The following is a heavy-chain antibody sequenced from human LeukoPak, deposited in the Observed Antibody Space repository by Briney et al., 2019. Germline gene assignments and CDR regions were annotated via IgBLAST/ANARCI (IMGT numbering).Heavy chain of an antibody. CDR3: ARAPGYCSGGSCTRGYNWFDP. D-gene: IGHD2-15*01. J-gene: IGHJ5*02. V-gene: IGHV4-39*01. CDR1: GGSISSSDYY. Sequence: PSETLSLTCTVSGGSISSSDYYWGRTRQPPGKGLEWIGSIYYGGSTYYNPSLKSRVTISVDTSMNQFSLKLSFVTTADTAVYYCARAPGYCSGGSCTRGYNWFDPWGQGTLVTVPS. CDR2: IYYGGST.